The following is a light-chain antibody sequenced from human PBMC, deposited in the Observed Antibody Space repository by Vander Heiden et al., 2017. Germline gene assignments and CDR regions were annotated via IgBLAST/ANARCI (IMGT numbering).Light chain of an antibody. CDR2: KAS. Sequence: DIQMTQSPSTLSASVGDRVTITCRPSQSISSWLAWYQQKPGKAPKLLIYKASSLESGVPSRFSGSGSGTEFTLTISSLQPDDFATYYCQQYNSYSATFGQGTKVEIK. CDR1: QSISSW. V-gene: IGKV1-5*03. J-gene: IGKJ1*01. CDR3: QQYNSYSAT.